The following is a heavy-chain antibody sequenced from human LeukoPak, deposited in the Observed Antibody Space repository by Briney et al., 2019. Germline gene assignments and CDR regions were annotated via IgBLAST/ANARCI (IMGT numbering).Heavy chain of an antibody. Sequence: KASETLSLTCAVSGASISTSSYYWGWIRQPPGKGLEWIGTISYSGSTYYNPSLKSRVTISADTSNNQFSLKLTSVTAADTVVYYCARHFDYWGQGTLVTVTS. CDR3: ARHFDY. CDR1: GASISTSSYY. J-gene: IGHJ4*02. CDR2: ISYSGST. V-gene: IGHV4-39*01.